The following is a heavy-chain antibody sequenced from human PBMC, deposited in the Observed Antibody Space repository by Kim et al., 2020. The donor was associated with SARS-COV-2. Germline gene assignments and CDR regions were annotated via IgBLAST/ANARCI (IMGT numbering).Heavy chain of an antibody. CDR1: GFTFSSYA. Sequence: GGSLRLSCAASGFTFSSYAMSWVRQAPGKGLEWVSAISGSGGSTYYADSVKVRFTISRDNSKNTLYLQMNSLRAEDTAVYYCAKQPPASIAAAGTTGDYWGQGTLVTVSS. D-gene: IGHD6-13*01. V-gene: IGHV3-23*01. J-gene: IGHJ4*02. CDR2: ISGSGGST. CDR3: AKQPPASIAAAGTTGDY.